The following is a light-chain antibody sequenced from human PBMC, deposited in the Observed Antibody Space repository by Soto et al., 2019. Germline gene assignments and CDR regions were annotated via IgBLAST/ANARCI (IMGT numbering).Light chain of an antibody. CDR3: SSNTTGSTLEV. J-gene: IGLJ3*02. Sequence: QSVLTQSASVSGSPGQSITISCTATSSDVGDFNYVSWYQHHPVKAPKLIIFEVSHRPSGVSNRFSGSKSGNTASLTISGLQAEDEADYYCSSNTTGSTLEVFGGGTKVTVL. V-gene: IGLV2-14*01. CDR2: EVS. CDR1: SSDVGDFNY.